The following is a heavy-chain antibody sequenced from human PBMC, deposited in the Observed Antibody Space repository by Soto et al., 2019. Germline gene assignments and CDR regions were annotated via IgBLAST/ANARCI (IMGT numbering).Heavy chain of an antibody. CDR3: SRGGLSWFGDPRRMHV. Sequence: QVQLQESGPGLVKPSETLSLTCTVSGGSISSYYWSWIRKPPGKGLEWIGYVYYRGSTNYNPSLKSRVTISVDTSKNQFSLKLSSVIAADTAVHHSSRGGLSWFGDPRRMHVWGQGTTVTVSS. CDR2: VYYRGST. CDR1: GGSISSYY. V-gene: IGHV4-59*01. D-gene: IGHD3-10*01. J-gene: IGHJ6*02.